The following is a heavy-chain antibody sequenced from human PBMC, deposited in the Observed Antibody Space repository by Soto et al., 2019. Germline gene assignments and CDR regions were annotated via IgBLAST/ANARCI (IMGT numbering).Heavy chain of an antibody. CDR3: ARNLHEYKLRNLFDP. V-gene: IGHV4-61*03. J-gene: IGHJ5*02. CDR2: VYYSGST. D-gene: IGHD1-1*01. CDR1: GYSISSGYY. Sequence: PSETLSLTCTVSGYSISSGYYWGWVRQPPGKGLEWIGYVYYSGSTNYNPSLKSRVTMSVDTSRNLFSLKLTSVTAADTAMYYCARNLHEYKLRNLFDPWGQGTMVTVSS.